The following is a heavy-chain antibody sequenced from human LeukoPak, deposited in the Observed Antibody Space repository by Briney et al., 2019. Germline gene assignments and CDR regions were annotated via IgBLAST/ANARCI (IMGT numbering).Heavy chain of an antibody. V-gene: IGHV1-69*05. Sequence: GASVKVSCKASGGTFSSYAISWVRQAPGQGLEWMGRIIPIFGTANYAQKFQGRGTITTDESTSTAYMELSSLRSEDTAVYYCARDSSGWNFDYWGQGTLVTVSS. CDR3: ARDSSGWNFDY. CDR1: GGTFSSYA. D-gene: IGHD6-19*01. CDR2: IIPIFGTA. J-gene: IGHJ4*02.